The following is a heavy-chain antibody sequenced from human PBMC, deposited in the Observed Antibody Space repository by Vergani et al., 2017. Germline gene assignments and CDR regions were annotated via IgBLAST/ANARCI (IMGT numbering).Heavy chain of an antibody. Sequence: EVQLLESGGGVVQPGGSLRLSCAASGFTFSSYAMSWVRQAPGKGLEWVSAISGRGGSTYYADSVKGRFTISRDNSKNTLYLQMNSLRAEDTAVYYCAKDPRRVFWSGNLWGQGTLVTVSS. D-gene: IGHD3-3*01. V-gene: IGHV3-23*01. CDR2: ISGRGGST. CDR1: GFTFSSYA. J-gene: IGHJ5*02. CDR3: AKDPRRVFWSGNL.